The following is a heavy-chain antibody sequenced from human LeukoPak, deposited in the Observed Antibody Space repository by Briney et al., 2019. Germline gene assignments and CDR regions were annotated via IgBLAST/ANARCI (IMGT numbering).Heavy chain of an antibody. J-gene: IGHJ4*02. Sequence: GGALRLSRAASGFKFGVYWMSCVRQAPGEGLEWVANIKEDGSEKYYVDSVKGRFTISRDNSKNSLYLQMNSLRAEDTAVYYCAGYGKSKLDYWGQGTLVTVSS. CDR3: AGYGKSKLDY. V-gene: IGHV3-7*05. D-gene: IGHD1-1*01. CDR1: GFKFGVYW. CDR2: IKEDGSEK.